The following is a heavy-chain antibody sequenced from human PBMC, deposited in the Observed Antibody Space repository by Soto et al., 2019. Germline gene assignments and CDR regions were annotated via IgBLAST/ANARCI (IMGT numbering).Heavy chain of an antibody. CDR1: GYTFTSYV. CDR2: ISAYNGNT. CDR3: ARVPGMIVVVDATVPWFDH. Sequence: SVKVSCKASGYTFTSYVISWVRQAPGQGLEWMGWISAYNGNTNYAQKLQGRVTMTTDTSTSTAYMELMSLRSDDTAVYYCARVPGMIVVVDATVPWFDHWRQATLVTVSS. D-gene: IGHD2-15*01. V-gene: IGHV1-18*01. J-gene: IGHJ5*02.